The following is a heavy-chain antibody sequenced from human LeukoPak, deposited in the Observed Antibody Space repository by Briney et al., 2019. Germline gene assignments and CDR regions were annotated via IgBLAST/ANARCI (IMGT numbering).Heavy chain of an antibody. Sequence: SETLSLTCTVSGGSISSYYWSWIRQPPGKGLEWIGFIYYSGTTNYNPSLKSRVTISVDTSKNQLSLKVSSVTAADTAVYYCARSRRVDYDDTSARTGFDYWGQGTLVTVSS. J-gene: IGHJ4*02. CDR2: IYYSGTT. D-gene: IGHD3-22*01. V-gene: IGHV4-59*08. CDR1: GGSISSYY. CDR3: ARSRRVDYDDTSARTGFDY.